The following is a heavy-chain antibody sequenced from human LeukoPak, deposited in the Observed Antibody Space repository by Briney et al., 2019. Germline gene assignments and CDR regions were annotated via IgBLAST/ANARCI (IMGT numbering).Heavy chain of an antibody. D-gene: IGHD3-22*01. CDR3: ARGNWEVITPDY. CDR2: IYYSGST. V-gene: IGHV4-59*01. J-gene: IGHJ4*02. CDR1: GFTFSNYA. Sequence: PGGSLRLSCAASGFTFSNYAMSWIRQPPGKGLEWIGYIYYSGSTNYNPSLKSRVTISIDTSKNQFSLKLSSVTAADTAVYYCARGNWEVITPDYWGQGTLVTVSS.